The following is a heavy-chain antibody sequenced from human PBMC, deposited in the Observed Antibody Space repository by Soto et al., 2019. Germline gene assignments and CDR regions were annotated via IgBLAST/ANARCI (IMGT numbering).Heavy chain of an antibody. V-gene: IGHV4-39*01. CDR1: GGSISSSSYY. Sequence: SETLSLTCTVSGGSISSSSYYWGWIRQPPGKGLEWIGSIYYSGSTYYNPSLKSRVTISVDTSKNQFSLKLSSVTAADTAVYYCARQTMYYYGSETESDYWGQGTLVTVSS. CDR2: IYYSGST. CDR3: ARQTMYYYGSETESDY. D-gene: IGHD3-10*01. J-gene: IGHJ4*02.